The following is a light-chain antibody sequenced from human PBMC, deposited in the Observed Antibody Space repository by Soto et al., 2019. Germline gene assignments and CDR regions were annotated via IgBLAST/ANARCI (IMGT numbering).Light chain of an antibody. CDR2: AAS. V-gene: IGKV3-15*01. CDR1: QRVSSH. Sequence: ETVMTQSPVTLSVSPGDTATLSCRASQRVSSHLAWYQQKPGQATRLLIYAASTRATGIPVRFSGSGSGTEFTLTISSLQSEDFAVYYCQQYFNWPPITFGQGTRLEIK. CDR3: QQYFNWPPIT. J-gene: IGKJ5*01.